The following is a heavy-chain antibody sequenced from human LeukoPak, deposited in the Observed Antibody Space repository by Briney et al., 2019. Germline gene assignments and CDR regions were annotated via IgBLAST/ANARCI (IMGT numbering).Heavy chain of an antibody. Sequence: GGSLRLSCAASGFTFSNYAMNWFRQAPGKGLEWVSTISGSGGSTYYADSVKGRFTISRDNSKNMLYLQMNSLRAEDTAVYCCAKDLLTTVTTASHWGQGTLVTVSS. J-gene: IGHJ4*02. CDR3: AKDLLTTVTTASH. D-gene: IGHD4-11*01. CDR1: GFTFSNYA. V-gene: IGHV3-23*01. CDR2: ISGSGGST.